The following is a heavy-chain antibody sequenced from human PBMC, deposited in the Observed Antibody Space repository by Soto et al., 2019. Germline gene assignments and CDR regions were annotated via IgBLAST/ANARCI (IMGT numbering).Heavy chain of an antibody. CDR3: ARHLPYYDSSGYSPALDY. J-gene: IGHJ4*02. Sequence: GESLKISCKGSGYSFTSYWIGWVRQMPGKGLEWMGIIYPGDSDTRYSPSFQGQVTISADKSISTAYLQWSSLKASDTAMYYCARHLPYYDSSGYSPALDYWGQGTLVTVSS. V-gene: IGHV5-51*01. CDR1: GYSFTSYW. D-gene: IGHD3-22*01. CDR2: IYPGDSDT.